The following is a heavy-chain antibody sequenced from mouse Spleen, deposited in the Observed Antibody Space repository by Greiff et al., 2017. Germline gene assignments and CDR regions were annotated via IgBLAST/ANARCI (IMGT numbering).Heavy chain of an antibody. CDR3: ARSPYDYDDGGIAMDY. V-gene: IGHV2-2*01. D-gene: IGHD2-4*01. CDR2: IWSGGST. CDR1: GFSLTSYG. J-gene: IGHJ4*01. Sequence: QVQLKESGPGLVQPSQSLSITCTVSGFSLTSYGVHWVRQSPGKGLEWLGVIWSGGSTDYNAAFISRLSISKDNSKSQVFFKMNSLQADDTAIYYCARSPYDYDDGGIAMDYWGQGTSVTVSS.